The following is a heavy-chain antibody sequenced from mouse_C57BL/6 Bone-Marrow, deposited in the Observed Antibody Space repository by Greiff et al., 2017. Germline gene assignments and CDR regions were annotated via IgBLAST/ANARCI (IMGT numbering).Heavy chain of an antibody. V-gene: IGHV5-4*01. Sequence: EVKLVESGGGLVKPGGSLKLSCAASGFTFSSYAMTWVRQTPETRLEWVATISDGGSYTNYPDNVKGRFTISRDNAKNNLYLQMSHLKSEDTAMYYCAREILRYAMDYWGQGTSVTVSS. D-gene: IGHD1-1*01. CDR2: ISDGGSYT. CDR3: AREILRYAMDY. CDR1: GFTFSSYA. J-gene: IGHJ4*01.